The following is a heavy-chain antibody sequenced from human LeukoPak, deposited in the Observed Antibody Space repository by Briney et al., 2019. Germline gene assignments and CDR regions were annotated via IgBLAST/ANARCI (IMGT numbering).Heavy chain of an antibody. V-gene: IGHV4-34*01. D-gene: IGHD3-22*01. J-gene: IGHJ4*02. CDR1: GGSFSAYY. CDR2: INHSGST. CDR3: ARGQRITMTD. Sequence: SETLSLTCAVYGGSFSAYYWSWIRRPPGKGLEWIGEINHSGSTNCNPSLKSRVTISVDTSRNQFSLRLSSVTAADTAVYYCARGQRITMTDWGQGTLVTVSS.